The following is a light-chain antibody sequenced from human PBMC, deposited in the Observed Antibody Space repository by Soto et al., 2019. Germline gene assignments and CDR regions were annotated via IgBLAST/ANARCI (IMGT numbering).Light chain of an antibody. CDR3: QKCDYLPI. J-gene: IGKJ3*01. Sequence: DIQLTQSPASVSAAVGDRINISCRASQPIKTWLAWYQQKPGKAPKLLTYDASILEAGVPSRFSGSGSGTDFTFTISSLQPEDVATYYCQKCDYLPIFGPGTTVDFK. CDR1: QPIKTW. V-gene: IGKV1-33*01. CDR2: DAS.